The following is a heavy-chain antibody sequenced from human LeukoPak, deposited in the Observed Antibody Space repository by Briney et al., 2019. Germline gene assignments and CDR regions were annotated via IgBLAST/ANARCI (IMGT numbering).Heavy chain of an antibody. V-gene: IGHV4-31*03. Sequence: SETLSLTCTVSGGSISSGGYYWSWIRQHPGKGLEWIGYIYYSGSTYYNPSLKSRVTISVDTSKNQFSLKLRSVAAADTAAYYCARGHTFLEDYYYYMDVWGKGTTVTVSS. CDR1: GGSISSGGYY. D-gene: IGHD3-3*01. J-gene: IGHJ6*03. CDR2: IYYSGST. CDR3: ARGHTFLEDYYYYMDV.